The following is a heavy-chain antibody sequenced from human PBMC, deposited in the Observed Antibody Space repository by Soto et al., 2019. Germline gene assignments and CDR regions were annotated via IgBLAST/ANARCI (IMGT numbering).Heavy chain of an antibody. CDR3: TSGPRPTPIGTGAF. CDR1: GFIFSMYW. J-gene: IGHJ4*02. Sequence: PGGSLTLSCETSGFIFSMYWMHWVRQVPGKGPQWVARITDDGSNTYYPASVAGRFTITRDNAKNALYRQMTSLRADDTAVYYSTSGPRPTPIGTGAFWGQGTLVTVSS. V-gene: IGHV3-74*01. D-gene: IGHD3-10*01. CDR2: ITDDGSNT.